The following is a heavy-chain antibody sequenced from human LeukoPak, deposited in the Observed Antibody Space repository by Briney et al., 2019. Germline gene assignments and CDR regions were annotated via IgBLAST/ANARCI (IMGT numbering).Heavy chain of an antibody. J-gene: IGHJ1*01. CDR3: ARVKVTTESSSAFQH. D-gene: IGHD4-17*01. CDR1: GFTFSSYA. CDR2: ISYDGSNK. Sequence: GGSLRLSCAASGFTFSSYAMSWVRQAPGKGLEWVAVISYDGSNKYYADSVKGRFTISRDNSKNTLYLQMNSLRAEDTAVYYCARVKVTTESSSAFQHWGQGTLVTVSS. V-gene: IGHV3-30-3*01.